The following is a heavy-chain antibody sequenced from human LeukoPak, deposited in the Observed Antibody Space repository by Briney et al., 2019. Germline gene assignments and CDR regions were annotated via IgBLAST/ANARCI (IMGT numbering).Heavy chain of an antibody. V-gene: IGHV1-18*01. Sequence: PGASVKVSCKASGYTFTNYGVSWVRQAPGQGLEWMGWISAYNGYTNYAQKFQFRVTMTTDTSTNTAYMELRSLTSDDTAVYYCARDKAVTTELTQYFQHWGQGTLVTVSS. CDR2: ISAYNGYT. CDR3: ARDKAVTTELTQYFQH. J-gene: IGHJ1*01. CDR1: GYTFTNYG. D-gene: IGHD4-11*01.